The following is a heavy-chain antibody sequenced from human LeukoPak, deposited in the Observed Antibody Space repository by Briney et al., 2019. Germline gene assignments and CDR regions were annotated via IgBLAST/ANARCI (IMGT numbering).Heavy chain of an antibody. CDR3: AKALAEYSSGWYGGYY. Sequence: GGSLRLSCAASGFTLSSYGMHWVRQAPGKGLEWVAVISYDGSNKYYADSVKGRFTISRDNSKNTLYLQMNSLRAEDTAVYYCAKALAEYSSGWYGGYYWGQGTLVTVSS. D-gene: IGHD6-19*01. CDR2: ISYDGSNK. J-gene: IGHJ4*02. CDR1: GFTLSSYG. V-gene: IGHV3-30*18.